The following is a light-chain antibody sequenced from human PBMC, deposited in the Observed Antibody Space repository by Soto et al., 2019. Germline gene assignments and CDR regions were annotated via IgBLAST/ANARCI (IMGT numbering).Light chain of an antibody. CDR3: QSYDDSLSVHYV. CDR2: GNT. Sequence: QSVLTQPPSVSGAPGQRVTISCTGSSSNIGAGYDVHWYQQLPGRAPKLLIYGNTNRPSGVPDRFSGSKSGTSASLAITGLQADDEADYYCQSYDDSLSVHYVFGTGTKLTVL. J-gene: IGLJ1*01. V-gene: IGLV1-40*01. CDR1: SSNIGAGYD.